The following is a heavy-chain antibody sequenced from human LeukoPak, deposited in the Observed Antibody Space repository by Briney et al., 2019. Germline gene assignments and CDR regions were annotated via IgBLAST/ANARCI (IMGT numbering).Heavy chain of an antibody. CDR2: ISSTASSI. CDR1: EFTFSSYS. J-gene: IGHJ5*02. D-gene: IGHD4-23*01. CDR3: ARDVTYHGGDWFDP. Sequence: GGSLRLSCAASEFTFSSYSMSWVRQAPGKGLEWVSYISSTASSIYYADSVKGRFTISGDNAKNSLYLQMNSLRAEDTAVYYCARDVTYHGGDWFDPWGQGTLVTVSS. V-gene: IGHV3-48*04.